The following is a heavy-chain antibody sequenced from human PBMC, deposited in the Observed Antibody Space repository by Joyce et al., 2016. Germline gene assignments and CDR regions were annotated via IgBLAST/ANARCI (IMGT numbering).Heavy chain of an antibody. CDR1: GIPFSTYA. D-gene: IGHD3-22*01. Sequence: EAQLLESGGGLVQPGGSLRLSCAVSGIPFSTYAMSWVRQAPGKGLEWVSSISGSGGTTFSADSVRGRFTIARDNSKNKLYLQMNTLGAEDTAVYFCAKHYYDASGHFDYWGLGTPVTVSS. CDR3: AKHYYDASGHFDY. V-gene: IGHV3-23*01. J-gene: IGHJ4*02. CDR2: ISGSGGTT.